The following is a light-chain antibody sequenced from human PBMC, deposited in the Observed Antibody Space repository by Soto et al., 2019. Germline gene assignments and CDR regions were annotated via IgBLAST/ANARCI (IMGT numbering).Light chain of an antibody. CDR3: QQYGSSQFT. Sequence: EIVLMQSPGTLSLSPGEGATLSCRASQSVNSNYLVWYQQKPGQAPTVLIVDTSRRATGVPDRFSGSGSGTDFTLTISRLEPDDFAVYYCQQYGSSQFTFGPGTKVNIK. CDR1: QSVNSNY. V-gene: IGKV3-20*01. J-gene: IGKJ3*01. CDR2: DTS.